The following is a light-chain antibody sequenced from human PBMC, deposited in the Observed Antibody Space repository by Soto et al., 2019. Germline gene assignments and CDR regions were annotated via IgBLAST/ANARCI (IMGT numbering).Light chain of an antibody. J-gene: IGLJ1*01. V-gene: IGLV2-8*01. CDR1: SSDVGAYKY. Sequence: QSALTQPPSASGSPGQSVTISCTGTSSDVGAYKYVSWYQQHPGKAPKLIIYEVSERPSGVPDRFSGSKSGNTASLTVSGLQAEDEADYYCSSYTGGNPSYVFGTGTKVTVL. CDR2: EVS. CDR3: SSYTGGNPSYV.